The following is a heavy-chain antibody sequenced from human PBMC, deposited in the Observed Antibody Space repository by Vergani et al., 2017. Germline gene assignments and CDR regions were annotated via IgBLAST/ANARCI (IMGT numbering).Heavy chain of an antibody. CDR1: GGSLSGYY. J-gene: IGHJ6*02. CDR2: VEDSGYF. Sequence: QVQLQESGPGLVRPSETLSLTCTVSGGSLSGYYWNWIRQTPGEGLEWIGYVEDSGYFNYNPSLKTRVSMSSDTSNNQFSLMLSSVTVADTAVYYCAREWFTLTGYLGGMDVWGQGTTVTVSS. CDR3: AREWFTLTGYLGGMDV. V-gene: IGHV4-59*01. D-gene: IGHD3-9*01.